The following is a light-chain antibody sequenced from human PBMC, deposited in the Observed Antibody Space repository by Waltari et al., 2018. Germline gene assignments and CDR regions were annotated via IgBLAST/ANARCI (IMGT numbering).Light chain of an antibody. CDR3: QSYDSSLSGVV. J-gene: IGLJ2*01. CDR1: SSNIGAGYD. Sequence: QSVLTQPPSVSGAPGQRVTISCTGSSSNIGAGYDVHWYQQLPGTAPKLLIYGNNNRPSVVPDRFSASKSGTSASLAITGLQAEDETDYYCQSYDSSLSGVVFGGGTKLTVL. V-gene: IGLV1-40*01. CDR2: GNN.